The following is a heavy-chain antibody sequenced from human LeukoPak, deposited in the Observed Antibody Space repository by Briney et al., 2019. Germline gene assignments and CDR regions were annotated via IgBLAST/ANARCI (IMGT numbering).Heavy chain of an antibody. J-gene: IGHJ4*02. CDR3: ASGYGSSWYSY. D-gene: IGHD6-13*01. V-gene: IGHV4-59*01. Sequence: SETLSLTCTVSGGSISSYYWSWIRQPPGKGLEWIGYIYYSGSTNYNPSLKSRVTISVDTSKNQFSLKLSSVTAADTAVYYCASGYGSSWYSYWGQGTLVTVSS. CDR1: GGSISSYY. CDR2: IYYSGST.